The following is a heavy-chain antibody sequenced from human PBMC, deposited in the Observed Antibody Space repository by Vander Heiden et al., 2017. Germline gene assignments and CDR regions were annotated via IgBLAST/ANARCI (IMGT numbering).Heavy chain of an antibody. CDR2: ISGSGGST. J-gene: IGHJ4*02. CDR1: GFTFSSYA. CDR3: ASQSTTVTGPTYFDY. Sequence: EVQLLESGGGLVQPGGSLRLSCAASGFTFSSYAMSWVRQAPGKGLEWVSAISGSGGSTYYADSVKGRFTIARDNSKNTLYLQMNSLRAEDTAVYYCASQSTTVTGPTYFDYWGQGTLVTVSS. D-gene: IGHD4-17*01. V-gene: IGHV3-23*01.